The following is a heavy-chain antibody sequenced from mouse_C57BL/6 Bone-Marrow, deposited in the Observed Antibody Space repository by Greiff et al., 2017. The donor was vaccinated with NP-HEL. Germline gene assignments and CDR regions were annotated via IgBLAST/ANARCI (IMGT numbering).Heavy chain of an antibody. CDR3: ARGNYYGSSYGFGFDY. V-gene: IGHV1-78*01. CDR1: GYTFTDHT. Sequence: SDAELVKPGASVKISCKVSGYTFTDHTIHWMKQRPEQGLEWIGYIYPRDGSTKYNEKFKGKATLTADKSSSTAYMQLNSLTSEDSAVYFCARGNYYGSSYGFGFDYWGQGTTLTVSS. J-gene: IGHJ2*01. CDR2: IYPRDGST. D-gene: IGHD1-1*01.